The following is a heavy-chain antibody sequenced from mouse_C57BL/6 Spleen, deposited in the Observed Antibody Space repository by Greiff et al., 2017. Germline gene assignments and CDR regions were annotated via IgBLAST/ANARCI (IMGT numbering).Heavy chain of an antibody. J-gene: IGHJ1*03. CDR3: ARWLLPNWYFDV. Sequence: QVQLKQSGAELVKPGASVKISCKASGYAFSSYWMNWVKQRPGKGLEWIGQIYPGDGDTNYNGQFKGKATLTADKSSSTAYMQLSSLTSEDSAVYFGARWLLPNWYFDVWGTGTTVTVSS. CDR2: IYPGDGDT. D-gene: IGHD2-3*01. V-gene: IGHV1-80*01. CDR1: GYAFSSYW.